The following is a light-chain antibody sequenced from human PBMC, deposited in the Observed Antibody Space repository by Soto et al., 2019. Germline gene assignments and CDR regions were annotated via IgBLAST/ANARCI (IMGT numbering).Light chain of an antibody. J-gene: IGKJ2*01. CDR1: QSIYSS. Sequence: DIQMTQSPSSLSASVGDRVTITCRASQSIYSSLNWYHQKPGKAPKLLIYAASNLQSGVPSRFSGRGSGTDFSLIISSLQPEDFATYDCQQSDSAPYTFGQGTKLEI. V-gene: IGKV1-39*01. CDR2: AAS. CDR3: QQSDSAPYT.